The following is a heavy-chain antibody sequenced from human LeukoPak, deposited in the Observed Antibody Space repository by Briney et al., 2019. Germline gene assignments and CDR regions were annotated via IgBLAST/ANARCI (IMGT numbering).Heavy chain of an antibody. CDR1: GGSFSGYY. CDR3: ARDGGGGSSWYYYYYGMDV. J-gene: IGHJ6*02. CDR2: INHSGST. V-gene: IGHV4-34*01. D-gene: IGHD6-13*01. Sequence: PSETLSLTCAVYGGSFSGYYWSWIRQPPGKGLEWIGEINHSGSTNYNPSLKSRVTISVDTSKNQFSLKLSSVTAADTAVYYCARDGGGGSSWYYYYYGMDVWGQGTTVTVSS.